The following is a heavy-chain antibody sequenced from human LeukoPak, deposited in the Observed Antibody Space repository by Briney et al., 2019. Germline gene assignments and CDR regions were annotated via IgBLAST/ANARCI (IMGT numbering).Heavy chain of an antibody. V-gene: IGHV1-8*03. CDR2: MNPNSGNT. CDR3: ARGGWERFGSSNWFDP. Sequence: GASVKVSCKASGYTFTGYYMHWVRQAPGQGLEWMGWMNPNSGNTGYAQKFQGRVTITRNTSISTAYMELSSLRSEDTAVYYCARGGWERFGSSNWFDPWGQGTLVTVSS. D-gene: IGHD3-10*01. CDR1: GYTFTGYY. J-gene: IGHJ5*02.